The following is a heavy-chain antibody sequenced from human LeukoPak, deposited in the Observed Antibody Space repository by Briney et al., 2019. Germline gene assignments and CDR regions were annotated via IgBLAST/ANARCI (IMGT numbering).Heavy chain of an antibody. CDR3: ARTIIVDRRLDY. J-gene: IGHJ4*02. D-gene: IGHD2-15*01. CDR1: GYTFTSYG. V-gene: IGHV1-18*01. Sequence: ASVKVSCKASGYTFTSYGISWVRQAPGQGLEWMGWISAYNGNTNYAQKLQGRVTMATDTSTSTAYMELRSLRSDDTAVYYCARTIIVDRRLDYWGQGTLVTVSS. CDR2: ISAYNGNT.